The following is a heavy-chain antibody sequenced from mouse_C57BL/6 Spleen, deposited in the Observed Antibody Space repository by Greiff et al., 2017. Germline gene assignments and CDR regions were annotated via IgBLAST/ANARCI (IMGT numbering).Heavy chain of an antibody. CDR3: AREAGFYYDYDHWYFDV. CDR2: SRNKANDYTT. J-gene: IGHJ1*03. V-gene: IGHV7-1*01. Sequence: EVMLVESGGGLVQSGRSLRLSCATSGFTFSDFYMEWVRQAPGKGLEWIAASRNKANDYTTEYSASVKGRFIVSRDTSQSILYLQMNALRAEDTAIYYCAREAGFYYDYDHWYFDVWGTGTTVTVSS. D-gene: IGHD2-4*01. CDR1: GFTFSDFY.